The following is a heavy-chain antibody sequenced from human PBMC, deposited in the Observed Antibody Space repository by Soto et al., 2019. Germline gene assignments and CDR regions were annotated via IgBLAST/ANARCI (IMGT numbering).Heavy chain of an antibody. CDR2: IYHSGST. V-gene: IGHV4-4*02. D-gene: IGHD3-10*01. Sequence: PSETLSLTCAVSGGSINSRYWWSWVRQSPGKGLEWIGEIYHSGSTNYNPSLKSRVTISVDKSKNQFSLNLSSVTAADTAVYYWGRDKKGSGNYYTRYFDYGGKGTLVTVSS. CDR3: GRDKKGSGNYYTRYFDY. J-gene: IGHJ4*02. CDR1: GGSINSRYW.